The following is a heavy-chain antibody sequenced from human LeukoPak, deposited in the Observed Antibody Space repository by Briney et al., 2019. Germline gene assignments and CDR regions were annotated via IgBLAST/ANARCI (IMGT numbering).Heavy chain of an antibody. CDR3: ARDTRPGYSSSWYGGGFDY. J-gene: IGHJ4*02. Sequence: PGGSLRLSCAASGFTFSSYSMNWVREAPGKGLEWVSSISSSSSYIYYADSVKGRFTISRDNAKNSLYLQMNSLRAEDTAVYYCARDTRPGYSSSWYGGGFDYWGQGTLFTVSS. D-gene: IGHD6-13*01. V-gene: IGHV3-21*01. CDR1: GFTFSSYS. CDR2: ISSSSSYI.